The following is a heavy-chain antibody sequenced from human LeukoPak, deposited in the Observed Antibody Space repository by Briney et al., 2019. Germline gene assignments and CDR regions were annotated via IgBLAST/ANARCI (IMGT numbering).Heavy chain of an antibody. CDR2: IYYSGST. CDR3: ATSLAQCSSCPFDY. J-gene: IGHJ4*02. CDR1: GGSISSYY. V-gene: IGHV4-59*08. D-gene: IGHD2-2*01. Sequence: SETLSLTCTVSGGSISSYYWSWIRQPPGKGLEWIGYIYYSGSTNYNPSLKSRVTISVDTSKNQFSLKLSSVTAADTAVYYCATSLAQCSSCPFDYWGQGTLATVSS.